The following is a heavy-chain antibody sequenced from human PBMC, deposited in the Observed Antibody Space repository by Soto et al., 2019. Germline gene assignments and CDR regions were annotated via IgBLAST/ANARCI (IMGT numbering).Heavy chain of an antibody. V-gene: IGHV4-34*01. D-gene: IGHD6-13*01. CDR3: ARGIAAVGGMDV. J-gene: IGHJ6*02. CDR1: GGSFSGYY. CDR2: INHSGST. Sequence: QVQLQQWGAGLLKPSETLSLTCAVYGGSFSGYYWSWIRQPPGKGLEWIGEINHSGSTNYNPSLKSRVTISVDTSKNQFSLKLSSVTAADTAVYCCARGIAAVGGMDVWGQGTTVTVSS.